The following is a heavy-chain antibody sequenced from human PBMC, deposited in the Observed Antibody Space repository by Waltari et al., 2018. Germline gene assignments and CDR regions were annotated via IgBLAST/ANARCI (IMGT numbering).Heavy chain of an antibody. V-gene: IGHV1-69*08. Sequence: QVQLVQSGAEVKKPGSSVKVSCKASGGTFSSYTISWVRQAPGQGLEWMGRSIPILGIANYAQKFQGRVTITADKSTSTAYMELSSLRSEDTAVYYCAREDTYYYDSSGYYYGYWGQGTLVTVSS. J-gene: IGHJ4*02. D-gene: IGHD3-22*01. CDR1: GGTFSSYT. CDR2: SIPILGIA. CDR3: AREDTYYYDSSGYYYGY.